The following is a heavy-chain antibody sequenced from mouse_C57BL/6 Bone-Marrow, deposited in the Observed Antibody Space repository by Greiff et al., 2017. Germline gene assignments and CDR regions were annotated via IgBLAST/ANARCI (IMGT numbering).Heavy chain of an antibody. CDR1: GYSFTSYY. V-gene: IGHV1-66*01. J-gene: IGHJ4*01. CDR2: IYPGSGNT. Sequence: QVQLQQSGPELVKPGASVKISCKASGYSFTSYYIHWVKQRPGPGLEWIGWIYPGSGNTKYNEKFKGKATLTADTSSSTAYMQLSSLTSEDSAVYYCARGGAYYSNYGAMDYWGQGTSVTVSS. CDR3: ARGGAYYSNYGAMDY. D-gene: IGHD2-5*01.